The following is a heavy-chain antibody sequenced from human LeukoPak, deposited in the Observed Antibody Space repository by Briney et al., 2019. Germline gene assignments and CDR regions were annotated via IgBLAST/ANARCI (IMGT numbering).Heavy chain of an antibody. D-gene: IGHD3-10*01. Sequence: GGSLRLSCAASGFTVSSNDMSWVRQAPGKGLEWVAIIYSDGSTFHADSVKSRFTMTRDNSKNTMDLQLNSLRAADTAVYSCARDRRRYRGVTGDADAFDIWGQGTMVTASS. V-gene: IGHV3-53*01. J-gene: IGHJ3*02. CDR2: IYSDGST. CDR3: ARDRRRYRGVTGDADAFDI. CDR1: GFTVSSND.